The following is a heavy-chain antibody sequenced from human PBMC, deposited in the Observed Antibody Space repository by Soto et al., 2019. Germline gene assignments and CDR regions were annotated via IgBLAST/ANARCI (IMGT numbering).Heavy chain of an antibody. Sequence: QVQLQESGPGLVKPSQTLSLTCTVSGGSLTFGNYYWSWIRQSPGKGLEWLGYMYYGGSTYYNPSLKSRVSISVDASKNQVSLKLSSVTAADSAVYYCARSAIPLYDSYYCDHLGPGTLVTVSS. CDR3: ARSAIPLYDSYYCDH. D-gene: IGHD3-22*01. J-gene: IGHJ4*02. CDR1: GGSLTFGNYY. CDR2: MYYGGST. V-gene: IGHV4-30-4*01.